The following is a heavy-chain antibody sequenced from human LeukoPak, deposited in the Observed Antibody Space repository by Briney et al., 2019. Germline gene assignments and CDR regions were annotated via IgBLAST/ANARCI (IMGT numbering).Heavy chain of an antibody. Sequence: GGSLRLSCAVSGLTFGSSWMDWVRQAPGKGLEWVASINPDGNKKYSADSVKGRFTISRDNAENSLYLQMNSLRVEDTAFYYCARDLAYSRLDYWGQGMLVTVPS. CDR3: ARDLAYSRLDY. CDR1: GLTFGSSW. V-gene: IGHV3-7*01. J-gene: IGHJ4*02. CDR2: INPDGNKK. D-gene: IGHD5-18*01.